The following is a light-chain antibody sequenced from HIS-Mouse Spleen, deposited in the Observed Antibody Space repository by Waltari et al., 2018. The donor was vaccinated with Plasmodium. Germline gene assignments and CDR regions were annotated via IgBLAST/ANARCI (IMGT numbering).Light chain of an antibody. CDR1: SSAVGSFTL. V-gene: IGLV2-23*01. J-gene: IGLJ3*02. Sequence: QSALTQPASVSGSPGQSITISCPGTSSAVGSFTLVPWYQQPPGKAPKRMIYEGSKRPSGVSNRFSGSKSGNTASLTISGLQAEDEADYYCCSYAGSSTWVFGGGTKLTVL. CDR2: EGS. CDR3: CSYAGSSTWV.